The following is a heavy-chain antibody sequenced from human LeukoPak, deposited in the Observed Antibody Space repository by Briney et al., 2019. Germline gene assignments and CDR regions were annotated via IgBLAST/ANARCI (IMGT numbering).Heavy chain of an antibody. V-gene: IGHV3-64*01. D-gene: IGHD2-15*01. CDR1: GFTFSSYA. J-gene: IGHJ4*02. CDR2: ISTTGGRT. Sequence: GGSLRLSCAASGFTFSSYAMHWVRQAPGKGLEYVSAISTTGGRTYYVNSVRGRFTISRDNSKNTLYLQMGSLRTEDTAVYYCARDVGPYWGQGTLVTVSS. CDR3: ARDVGPY.